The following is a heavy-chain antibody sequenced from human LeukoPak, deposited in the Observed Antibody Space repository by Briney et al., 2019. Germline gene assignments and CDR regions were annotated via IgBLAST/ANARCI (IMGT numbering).Heavy chain of an antibody. Sequence: SETLSLTCTVSGGSISSSSYYWGWIRQPPGKGLEWIGCIYYTGSTYYNSSLKSRVTISVDTSKNQFSLKLSSVTAADTAVYYCARVTGSYYSYYYMDVWGKGTTVTVSS. D-gene: IGHD3-10*01. J-gene: IGHJ6*03. CDR3: ARVTGSYYSYYYMDV. CDR1: GGSISSSSYY. V-gene: IGHV4-39*07. CDR2: IYYTGST.